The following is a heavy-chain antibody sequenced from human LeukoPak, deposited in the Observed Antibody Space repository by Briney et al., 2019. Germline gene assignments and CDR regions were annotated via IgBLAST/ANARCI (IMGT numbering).Heavy chain of an antibody. CDR3: ARHSGFIGGDY. Sequence: SETLSLTCTVSGDSISSYYWSWIRQPAGKGLEWIGRIYTSGSPNYNPSLKSRVTISVDTSKNQFYLTLTSVTAADTAVYYCARHSGFIGGDYWGQGTLVTVSS. J-gene: IGHJ4*02. D-gene: IGHD1-26*01. CDR2: IYTSGSP. V-gene: IGHV4-4*07. CDR1: GDSISSYY.